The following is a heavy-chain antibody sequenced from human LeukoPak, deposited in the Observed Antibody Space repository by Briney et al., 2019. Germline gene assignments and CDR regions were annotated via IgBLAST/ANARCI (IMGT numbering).Heavy chain of an antibody. CDR1: GFTFSSYA. Sequence: GGSLRLSCAASGFTFSSYAMSWVRQAPGKGLEWVSAISGSGGSTYYADSVKGRFTISRDNSKSTLYLQMNSLRAEDTAVYYCAKVGLPAVAGNFDYWGQGTLVTVSS. D-gene: IGHD6-19*01. CDR3: AKVGLPAVAGNFDY. J-gene: IGHJ4*02. V-gene: IGHV3-23*01. CDR2: ISGSGGST.